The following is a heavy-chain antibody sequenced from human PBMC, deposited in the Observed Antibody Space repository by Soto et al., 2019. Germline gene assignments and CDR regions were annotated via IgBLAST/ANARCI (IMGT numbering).Heavy chain of an antibody. J-gene: IGHJ4*02. CDR2: ISGSGDST. Sequence: EVQLLESGGGLVQPGGSLRLSCAASGFTFSSYAMRWVRQAPGKGLEWVSAISGSGDSTYYADSVKGRFTISRDNSKNPLYLQMNSRRAEDTAIYYCARRGSGSYYDCWGQGTLVTVSS. CDR1: GFTFSSYA. D-gene: IGHD1-26*01. CDR3: ARRGSGSYYDC. V-gene: IGHV3-23*01.